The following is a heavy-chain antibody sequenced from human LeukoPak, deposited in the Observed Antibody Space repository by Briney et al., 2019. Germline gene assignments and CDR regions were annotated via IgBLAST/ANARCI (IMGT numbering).Heavy chain of an antibody. J-gene: IGHJ5*02. D-gene: IGHD2-15*01. CDR2: INAGNGNT. CDR3: ARARRSEDCSGGSCYHNWFDP. V-gene: IGHV1-3*01. CDR1: GYTFTSYA. Sequence: ASLKVSCKASGYTFTSYAMHWVRQAPGQRLEWMGWINAGNGNTKYSQKFQGRVTITRDTSASTAYMELSSLRSEDTAVYYCARARRSEDCSGGSCYHNWFDPWGQGTLVTVSS.